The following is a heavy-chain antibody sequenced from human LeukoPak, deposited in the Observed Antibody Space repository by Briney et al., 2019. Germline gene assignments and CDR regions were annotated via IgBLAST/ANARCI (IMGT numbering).Heavy chain of an antibody. J-gene: IGHJ4*02. CDR1: GGSISSSSYY. D-gene: IGHD6-13*01. CDR2: IYYSGST. Sequence: SETLSLTCTVSGGSISSSSYYWGWIRQPPGKGLEWIGSIYYSGSTYYNPSLKSRVTISVDTSKNQFSLKLSSVTAADTAVYYCASPDFAAAGTDYWGQGTLVTVSS. V-gene: IGHV4-39*07. CDR3: ASPDFAAAGTDY.